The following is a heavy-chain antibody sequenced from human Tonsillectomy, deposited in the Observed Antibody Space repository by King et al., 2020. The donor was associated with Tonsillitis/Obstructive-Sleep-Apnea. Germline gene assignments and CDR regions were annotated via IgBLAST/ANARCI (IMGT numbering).Heavy chain of an antibody. Sequence: QLVQSGGGVVQPGRSLRLSCAASGFTFSSYAMHWVRQAPGKGLEWVAVISYDGSNKYYADSVKGRFTISRDNSKNTLYLQMNSLRAEDTAVYYCARAIAVAGFFDYWGQRTLVTVSS. CDR2: ISYDGSNK. CDR1: GFTFSSYA. J-gene: IGHJ4*02. CDR3: ARAIAVAGFFDY. V-gene: IGHV3-30*01. D-gene: IGHD6-19*01.